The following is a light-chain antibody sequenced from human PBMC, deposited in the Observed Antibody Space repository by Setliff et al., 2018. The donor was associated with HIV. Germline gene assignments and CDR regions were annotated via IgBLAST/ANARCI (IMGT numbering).Light chain of an antibody. CDR1: SSDIGTYNY. CDR2: DVS. CDR3: CSYAGSYTYI. V-gene: IGLV2-11*01. J-gene: IGLJ1*01. Sequence: SALAQPRSVSGSPGQSVTFSCTGSSSDIGTYNYVSWYQQHPGKAPKLMIYDVSRRPSGVPDRFSGSKSGNTASLTISGLQADDEADYYCCSYAGSYTYIFGTGTKVTV.